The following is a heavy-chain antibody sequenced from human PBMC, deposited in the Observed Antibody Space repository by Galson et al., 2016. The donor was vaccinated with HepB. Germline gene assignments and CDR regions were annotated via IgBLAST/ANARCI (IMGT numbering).Heavy chain of an antibody. J-gene: IGHJ4*02. CDR3: AKPIARTHISATDS. Sequence: SLRLSCAASGFNFNIHAMNWVRQAPGKGLEWVSGINGSGNTTYYADSVKGRFTISRDNSKNTLYLLMNSLRPDDTAVYHCAKPIARTHISATDSWGQGILVTVSS. CDR2: INGSGNTT. D-gene: IGHD2-21*01. V-gene: IGHV3-23*01. CDR1: GFNFNIHA.